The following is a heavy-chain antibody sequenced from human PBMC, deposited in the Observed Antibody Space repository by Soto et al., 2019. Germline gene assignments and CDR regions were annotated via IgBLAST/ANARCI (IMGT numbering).Heavy chain of an antibody. CDR2: IHHTGNT. V-gene: IGHV4-39*01. CDR3: ARDYYDSSDYTTNWFDP. J-gene: IGHJ5*02. Sequence: SETLSLTCTVSGGSISNSRYYWAWIRQPPGKGLEWIGSIHHTGNTYYNPSLRSRVTISVDTSKNQFSLKLTSVTAADTAVYYCARDYYDSSDYTTNWFDPWGQGTLVT. D-gene: IGHD3-22*01. CDR1: GGSISNSRYY.